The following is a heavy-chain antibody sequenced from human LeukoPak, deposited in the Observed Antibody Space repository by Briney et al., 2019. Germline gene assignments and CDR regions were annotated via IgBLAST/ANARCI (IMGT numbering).Heavy chain of an antibody. V-gene: IGHV3-21*01. CDR3: ARVSDAYDYFFDY. CDR1: GFDFSSYS. Sequence: GGSLRLSCAASGFDFSSYSMNWVRQAPGKGLEWVSSVSRRSSFIFYADSVQGRFTVSRDDAKDSLFLQMNSLRAEDTAVYYCARVSDAYDYFFDYWGQGTLVTVSS. D-gene: IGHD5-12*01. CDR2: VSRRSSFI. J-gene: IGHJ4*02.